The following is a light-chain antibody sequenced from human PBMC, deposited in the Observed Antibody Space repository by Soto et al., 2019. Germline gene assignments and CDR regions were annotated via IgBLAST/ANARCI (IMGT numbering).Light chain of an antibody. CDR2: AAS. J-gene: IGKJ5*01. CDR3: QQSYSSIT. CDR1: QAILSF. V-gene: IGKV1-39*01. Sequence: DIQMIQSPSSLSASVGDRFTITCRASQAILSFLNWYQQKPGKAPKLLIYAASSLHTGVPSRLSGSGSGTDFTLTISSLQPEDFATYYCQQSYSSITFGQGTRLEIK.